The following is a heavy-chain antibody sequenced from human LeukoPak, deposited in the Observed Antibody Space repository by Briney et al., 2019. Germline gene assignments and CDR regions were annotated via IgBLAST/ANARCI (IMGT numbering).Heavy chain of an antibody. CDR2: IYTSGRI. CDR1: GASITTRSFY. D-gene: IGHD3-16*01. CDR3: ATDPGSSGGSPLDK. J-gene: IGHJ4*02. Sequence: SQTLSLTCAVSGASITTRSFYWSWLRQPAGKGLEWIGRIYTSGRIDYNPSLKSRVTISLDTSKNQFSLSLTSVTAADTAVYYCATDPGSSGGSPLDKWGQGTLVTVSS. V-gene: IGHV4-61*02.